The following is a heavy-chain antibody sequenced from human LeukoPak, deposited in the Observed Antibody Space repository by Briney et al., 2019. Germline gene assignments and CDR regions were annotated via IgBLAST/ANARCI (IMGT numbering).Heavy chain of an antibody. D-gene: IGHD1-1*01. CDR3: ARRDLGDNWNFDY. Sequence: GESLKISCKGSGYSFTNYWIGWVRQMPGKGLEWMGIIYPGDSDTRYSPSFQGQVAISADKSITTAYLQWSSLKASDTAMYYCARRDLGDNWNFDYWGQETQVTVSS. V-gene: IGHV5-51*01. J-gene: IGHJ4*02. CDR1: GYSFTNYW. CDR2: IYPGDSDT.